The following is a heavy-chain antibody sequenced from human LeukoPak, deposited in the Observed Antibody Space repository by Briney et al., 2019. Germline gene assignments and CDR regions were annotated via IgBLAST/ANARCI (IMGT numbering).Heavy chain of an antibody. V-gene: IGHV1-3*01. CDR3: TRAIAAAYNAFDY. Sequence: ASVKVSCKASGYTFTSYAMHWVRQAPGQRLEWMGWINAGNGNTKYSQKFQGRVTITRDTSASTAYMELSSLRSEDTAVYYCTRAIAAAYNAFDYWGQGTLVTVSS. J-gene: IGHJ4*02. D-gene: IGHD6-13*01. CDR2: INAGNGNT. CDR1: GYTFTSYA.